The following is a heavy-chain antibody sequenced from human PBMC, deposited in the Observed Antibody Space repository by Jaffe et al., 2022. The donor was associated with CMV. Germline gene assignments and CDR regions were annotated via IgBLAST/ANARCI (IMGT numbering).Heavy chain of an antibody. CDR2: IYYSGST. Sequence: QVQLQESGPGLVKPSETLSLTCTVSGGSISSYYWSWIRQPPGKGLEWIGYIYYSGSTNYNPSLKSRVTISVDTSKNQFSLKLSSVTAADTAVYYCARLREGGSHYYYYYYMDVWGKGTTVTVSS. CDR1: GGSISSYY. V-gene: IGHV4-59*08. J-gene: IGHJ6*03. D-gene: IGHD3-16*01. CDR3: ARLREGGSHYYYYYYMDV.